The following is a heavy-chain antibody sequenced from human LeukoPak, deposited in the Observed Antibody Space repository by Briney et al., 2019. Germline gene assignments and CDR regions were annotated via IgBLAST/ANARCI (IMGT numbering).Heavy chain of an antibody. D-gene: IGHD3-16*01. J-gene: IGHJ4*02. Sequence: SETLSLTCTVSGGSISSYYWSWIRQPAGKGLEWIGRIYTSGSTYYNPSLKSRVTISVDTSKKQFSPKLSSLTAADTAVYYCARRDYDYVWGSSGYFDFWGQGTLVTVSS. CDR3: ARRDYDYVWGSSGYFDF. V-gene: IGHV4-4*07. CDR1: GGSISSYY. CDR2: IYTSGST.